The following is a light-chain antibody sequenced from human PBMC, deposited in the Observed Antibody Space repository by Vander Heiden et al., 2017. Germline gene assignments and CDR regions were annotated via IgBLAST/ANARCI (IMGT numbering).Light chain of an antibody. CDR2: RNN. J-gene: IGLJ2*01. CDR1: SSNIGRNC. CDR3: AAWDDSMSGAV. V-gene: IGLV1-47*01. Sequence: QSVLTQPPSASGTPGQRVTISCSGSSSNIGRNCVYGYQQLPGTAPKLLIYRNNQRPSGVPDRCSGSKSGTSASLAISGLRSEDEADYYCAAWDDSMSGAVFGGGTKLTVL.